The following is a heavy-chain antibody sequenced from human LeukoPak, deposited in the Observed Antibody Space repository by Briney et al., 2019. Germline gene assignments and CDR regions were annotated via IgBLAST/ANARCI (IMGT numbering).Heavy chain of an antibody. D-gene: IGHD1-1*01. CDR2: IYYSGST. CDR1: GGSISSYY. J-gene: IGHJ6*03. V-gene: IGHV4-59*01. Sequence: SETLSLTCTVSGGSISSYYWSWIRQPPGKGLEWIGYIYYSGSTNYNPSLKSRVTISVDTSKNQFSLKLSSVTAADTAVYYCARGNGQYHYYYMDVWGKGTTVTVSS. CDR3: ARGNGQYHYYYMDV.